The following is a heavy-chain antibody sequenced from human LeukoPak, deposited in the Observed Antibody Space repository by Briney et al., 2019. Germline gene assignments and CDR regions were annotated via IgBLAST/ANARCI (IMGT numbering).Heavy chain of an antibody. CDR2: ISWNSGSI. Sequence: GRSLRLSCAASGFTFDDYAMHWVRQAPRKCLEWVSGISWNSGSIGYADSVKGRFTISRDNAKNSLYLQMNSLRAEDMALYYCAKAGYSYGPYSYYFDYWGQGTLVTVSS. CDR1: GFTFDDYA. D-gene: IGHD5-18*01. CDR3: AKAGYSYGPYSYYFDY. V-gene: IGHV3-9*03. J-gene: IGHJ4*02.